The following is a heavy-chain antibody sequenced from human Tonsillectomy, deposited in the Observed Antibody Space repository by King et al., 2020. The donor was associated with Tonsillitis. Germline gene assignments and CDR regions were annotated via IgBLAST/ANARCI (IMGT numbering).Heavy chain of an antibody. CDR1: GASISDYT. CDR2: TLYTAGP. CDR3: ARRSGYYDSSGFLAD. J-gene: IGHJ4*02. D-gene: IGHD3-22*01. V-gene: IGHV4-59*08. Sequence: QVQLQESGPGLVKPSETLSLTCSISGASISDYTWSWIRQAPGKGLEWIGGTLYTAGPNYNPSLKSRVTISEDTSKNQMSLIVNSATAADTAVYYCARRSGYYDSSGFLADWGRGTLVTVSS.